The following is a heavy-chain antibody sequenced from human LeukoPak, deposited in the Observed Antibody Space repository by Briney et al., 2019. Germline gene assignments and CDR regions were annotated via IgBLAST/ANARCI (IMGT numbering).Heavy chain of an antibody. Sequence: PSETLSLTCTVSGGPISSYYWSWIRQPPGKGLEWIGYIYYSGSTNYNPSLKIRVTISVDTSKNQFSLKLSSVTAADTAVYYCATFAGDLGAFDIWGQGTMVTVSS. D-gene: IGHD7-27*01. V-gene: IGHV4-59*01. CDR2: IYYSGST. CDR3: ATFAGDLGAFDI. J-gene: IGHJ3*02. CDR1: GGPISSYY.